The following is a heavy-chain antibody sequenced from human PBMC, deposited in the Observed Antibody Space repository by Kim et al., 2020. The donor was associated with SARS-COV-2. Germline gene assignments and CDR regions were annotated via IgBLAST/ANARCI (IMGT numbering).Heavy chain of an antibody. D-gene: IGHD3-9*01. CDR1: GFTLSKYD. V-gene: IGHV3-13*01. Sequence: GGSLRLSCVASGFTLSKYDMHWVRQATGKGLEWVSSIGIAGDTYYQDSVKGRFTISREKGKNSLYLQMNSLRAGDTAMYYCARDIFGMDVWGQGTTVT. J-gene: IGHJ6*02. CDR3: ARDIFGMDV. CDR2: IGIAGDT.